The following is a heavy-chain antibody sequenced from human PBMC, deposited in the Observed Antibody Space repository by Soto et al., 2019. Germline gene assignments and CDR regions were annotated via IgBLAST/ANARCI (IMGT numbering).Heavy chain of an antibody. D-gene: IGHD4-4*01. Sequence: SETLSLTCAVSGGSISSSNWWSWVRQPPGKGLEWIGEIYHSGSTNYNPSLKSRVTISVDKSKNQFSLKLSSVTAADTAVYYCASLVPDYSNYLRFDVWGQGTTVTVSS. CDR3: ASLVPDYSNYLRFDV. J-gene: IGHJ6*02. CDR2: IYHSGST. CDR1: GGSISSSNW. V-gene: IGHV4-4*02.